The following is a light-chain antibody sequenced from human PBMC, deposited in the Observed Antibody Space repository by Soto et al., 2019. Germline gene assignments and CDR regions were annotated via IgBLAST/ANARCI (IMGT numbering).Light chain of an antibody. CDR3: QQRSNWPLT. CDR2: DAS. CDR1: QSVSSY. J-gene: IGKJ1*01. Sequence: EIVLTQSPATLSLSPGERATLSCRASQSVSSYLAWYQQKPGQAPRLLIYDASNRATGIPARFSGSGSGTDFTLTISSLEPEDFAVYDCQQRSNWPLTVGQGTKVEIK. V-gene: IGKV3-11*01.